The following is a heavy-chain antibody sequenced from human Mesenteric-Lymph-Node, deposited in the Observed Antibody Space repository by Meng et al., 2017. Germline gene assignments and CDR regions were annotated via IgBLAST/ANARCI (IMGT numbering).Heavy chain of an antibody. D-gene: IGHD3-22*01. CDR2: IIPIFGTA. V-gene: IGHV1-69*06. Sequence: SVKVSCKASGGTFSSYAISWVRQAPGQGLEWMGGIIPIFGTASYAQKFQGRVTITADKSTSTAYMELSSLRSEDTAVYYCASNTYYYDISGSDDQYWGQGTLVTVSS. CDR1: GGTFSSYA. CDR3: ASNTYYYDISGSDDQY. J-gene: IGHJ1*01.